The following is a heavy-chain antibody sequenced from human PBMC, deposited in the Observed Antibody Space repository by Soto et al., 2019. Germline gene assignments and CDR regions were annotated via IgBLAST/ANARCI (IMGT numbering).Heavy chain of an antibody. CDR1: GFTFSSYA. Sequence: LRLSCAASGFTFSSYAMSWVRQAPGKGLEWVSAISGSGGSTYYADSVKGRFTISRDNSKNTLYLQMNSLRAEDTAVYYCAKLVGSYYDSSGYYYYWGQGTLVTVSS. CDR2: ISGSGGST. CDR3: AKLVGSYYDSSGYYYY. D-gene: IGHD3-22*01. J-gene: IGHJ4*02. V-gene: IGHV3-23*01.